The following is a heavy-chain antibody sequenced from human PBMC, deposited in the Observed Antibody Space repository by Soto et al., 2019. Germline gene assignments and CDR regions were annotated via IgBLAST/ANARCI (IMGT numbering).Heavy chain of an antibody. D-gene: IGHD3-10*01. CDR2: IYYSGST. CDR3: VLCRGSGFNWFDP. Sequence: SETLSLTCTVSGGSISSGGYYWSWIRQHPGKGLEWIGYIYYSGSTYYNPSLKSRVTISVDTSKNQLSLKLSSVTAADTAVYYCVLCRGSGFNWFDPWGQGTLVTVSS. J-gene: IGHJ5*02. V-gene: IGHV4-31*03. CDR1: GGSISSGGYY.